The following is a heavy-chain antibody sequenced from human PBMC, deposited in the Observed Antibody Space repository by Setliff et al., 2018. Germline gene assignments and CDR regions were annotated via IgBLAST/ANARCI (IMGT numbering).Heavy chain of an antibody. CDR3: AYRRKMSARYDAFEV. D-gene: IGHD2-15*01. V-gene: IGHV2-5*02. J-gene: IGHJ3*01. Sequence: SGPTLVNPTQTLTLTCSFSGFSLSDFGVGVGWIRQPPGKAPEWPALIYWDGDENYTPSREKRRTINKDTSKNQLVLTVSNMDSMDTATYFCAYRRKMSARYDAFEVWGQGTLVTVSS. CDR2: IYWDGDE. CDR1: GFSLSDFGVG.